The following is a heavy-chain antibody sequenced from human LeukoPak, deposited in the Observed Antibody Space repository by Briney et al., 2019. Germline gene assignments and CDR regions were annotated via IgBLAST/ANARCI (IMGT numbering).Heavy chain of an antibody. J-gene: IGHJ6*02. Sequence: GASVKVSCKASGGTFSSYTISWVRQAPGQGLEWMGRIIPILGIANYAQKFQGRVTITADKSTRTAYMELSSLRSEDTAVYYCARAIAAAAVSYYGMDVWGQGTTVTVSS. D-gene: IGHD6-13*01. CDR1: GGTFSSYT. V-gene: IGHV1-69*02. CDR3: ARAIAAAAVSYYGMDV. CDR2: IIPILGIA.